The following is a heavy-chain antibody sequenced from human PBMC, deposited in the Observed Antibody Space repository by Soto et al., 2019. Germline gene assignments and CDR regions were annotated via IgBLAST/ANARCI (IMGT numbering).Heavy chain of an antibody. CDR1: GGSVSSGSYY. Sequence: QVQLQESGPGLVKPSETLSLTCTVSGGSVSSGSYYWSWIRQPPGKGLEWIGYIYYSGSTNYNPSLKSRVTISVDTSKNQFSLKLSSVTAADTAVYYCARVYGCPFFCGMDVWGQGTTVTVSS. J-gene: IGHJ6*02. CDR2: IYYSGST. CDR3: ARVYGCPFFCGMDV. V-gene: IGHV4-61*01. D-gene: IGHD2-8*01.